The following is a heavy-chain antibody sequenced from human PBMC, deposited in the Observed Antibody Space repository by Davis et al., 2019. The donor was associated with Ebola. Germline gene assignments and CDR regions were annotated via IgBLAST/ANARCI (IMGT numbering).Heavy chain of an antibody. CDR2: ISSSSSYT. J-gene: IGHJ6*02. CDR1: GFTFSDYY. V-gene: IGHV3-11*06. Sequence: GESLKISCAASGFTFSDYYMSWIRQAPGKGLEWVSYISSSSSYTNYADSVKGRFTISRDNAKNSLYLQMNSLRAEDTAVYYCASSQGGYYYYYYGMDVWGQGTTVTVSS. CDR3: ASSQGGYYYYYYGMDV. D-gene: IGHD3-16*01.